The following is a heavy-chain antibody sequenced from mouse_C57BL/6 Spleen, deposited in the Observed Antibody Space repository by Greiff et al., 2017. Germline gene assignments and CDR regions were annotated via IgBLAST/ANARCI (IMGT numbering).Heavy chain of an antibody. J-gene: IGHJ4*01. Sequence: EVQLQQSGPELVKPGASVKISCKASGYSFTDYYMNWVKQSHGKSLEWIGVINPNYGTTNYNQKFKGKDTLTVDQSSSTAYMQLNSLTSEDSAVYYCARGWYGSSDYYAMDYWGQGTAVTVSS. CDR1: GYSFTDYY. D-gene: IGHD1-1*01. CDR2: INPNYGTT. CDR3: ARGWYGSSDYYAMDY. V-gene: IGHV1-39*01.